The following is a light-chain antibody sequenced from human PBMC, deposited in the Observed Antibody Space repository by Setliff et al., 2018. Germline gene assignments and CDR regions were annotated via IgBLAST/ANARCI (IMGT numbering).Light chain of an antibody. Sequence: QSVLTQPASVSGSPGQSITISCSGTSGDVGSYDLVSWYQQHPGKAPKLIIYGVSDRPSGVSSRFSGSKSGNTAYLTISGLQTEDEAEYYCNAYASDTTYVFGSGTKGTVL. V-gene: IGLV2-14*03. J-gene: IGLJ1*01. CDR2: GVS. CDR3: NAYASDTTYV. CDR1: SGDVGSYDL.